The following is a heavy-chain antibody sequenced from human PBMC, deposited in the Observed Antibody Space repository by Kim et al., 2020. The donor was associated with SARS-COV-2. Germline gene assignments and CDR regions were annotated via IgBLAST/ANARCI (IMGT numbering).Heavy chain of an antibody. CDR2: IYYSGST. Sequence: SETLSLTCTVSGGSISSYYWSWIRQPPGKGLEWIGYIYYSGSTNYNPSLKSRVTISVDTSKNQFSLKLSSVTAADTAVYYCARGPSGTGDYLYYYYYYGMDVWGQGTTVTVSS. CDR1: GGSISSYY. V-gene: IGHV4-59*13. J-gene: IGHJ6*02. CDR3: ARGPSGTGDYLYYYYYYGMDV. D-gene: IGHD4-17*01.